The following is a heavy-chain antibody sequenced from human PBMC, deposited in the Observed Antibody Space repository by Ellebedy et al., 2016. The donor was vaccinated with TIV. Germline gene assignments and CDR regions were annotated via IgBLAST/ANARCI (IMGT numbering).Heavy chain of an antibody. CDR2: IYYSGST. V-gene: IGHV4-59*01. Sequence: MPSETLSLTCTVSYDPISSYYWSWIRQPPGKGLEWIGYIYYSGSTKYNPSLKSRGTISLDTSKNQLSLKLSSTTAADTAVYYCATGPNQDFFDYWGRGTLVTVSS. J-gene: IGHJ4*02. CDR3: ATGPNQDFFDY. CDR1: YDPISSYY. D-gene: IGHD1-14*01.